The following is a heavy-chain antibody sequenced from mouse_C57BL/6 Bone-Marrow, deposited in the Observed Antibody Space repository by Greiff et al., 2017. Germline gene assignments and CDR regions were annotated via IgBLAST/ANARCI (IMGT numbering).Heavy chain of an antibody. J-gene: IGHJ3*01. CDR2: IDPENGDT. CDR3: TTLNLAWFAY. V-gene: IGHV14-4*01. CDR1: GFNIKDDY. Sequence: VQLQQSGAELVRPGASVKLSCTASGFNIKDDYMHWVKQRPEQGLEWIGWIDPENGDTEYASKFQGKATITADSSSNTAYLQLSSLTSEDTAVXDCTTLNLAWFAYWGQGTLVTVSA.